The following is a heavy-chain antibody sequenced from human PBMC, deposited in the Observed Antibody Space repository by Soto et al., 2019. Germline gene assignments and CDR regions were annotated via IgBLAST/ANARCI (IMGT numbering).Heavy chain of an antibody. J-gene: IGHJ4*02. Sequence: GGSLRLSCAASGFSFSNDWMHWVRQAAGKGLEWVSRINMDGSSTNYADYVKGRFTIPRDNAKNALYLKINSLRVDDTFLYYCARGPRVLYHNDYWGQGALVTVSS. D-gene: IGHD2-2*01. CDR2: INMDGSST. CDR3: ARGPRVLYHNDY. V-gene: IGHV3-74*01. CDR1: GFSFSNDW.